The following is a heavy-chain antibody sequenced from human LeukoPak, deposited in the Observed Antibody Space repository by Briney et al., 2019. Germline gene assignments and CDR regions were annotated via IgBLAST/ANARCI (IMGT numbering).Heavy chain of an antibody. CDR1: GGSFSGYY. V-gene: IGHV4-34*01. J-gene: IGHJ4*02. CDR2: INHSGST. Sequence: PSETLSLTCAVYGGSFSGYYWSWIRQPPGKGLEWIGEINHSGSTNYNPSLKSRVTISVDTSKNQFSLKLSSVTAADTAVYYCARDLGGGADYDYWGQGTLVTVSS. D-gene: IGHD1-26*01. CDR3: ARDLGGGADYDY.